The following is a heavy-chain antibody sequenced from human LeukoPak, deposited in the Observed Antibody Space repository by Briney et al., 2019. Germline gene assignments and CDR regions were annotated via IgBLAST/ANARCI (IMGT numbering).Heavy chain of an antibody. Sequence: GGSLRLSCAASGFTFSSYSMNWVRQAPGKGLEWVSSISSSSSYIYYADSVKGRFTISRDNARNSLYLQMNSLRAEDTAVYYCARGPNYYGSGSPVWGQGTLVTVSS. V-gene: IGHV3-21*01. CDR2: ISSSSSYI. J-gene: IGHJ4*02. CDR3: ARGPNYYGSGSPV. D-gene: IGHD3-10*01. CDR1: GFTFSSYS.